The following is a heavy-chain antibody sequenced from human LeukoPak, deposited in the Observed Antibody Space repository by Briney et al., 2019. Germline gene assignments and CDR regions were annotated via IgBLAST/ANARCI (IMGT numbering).Heavy chain of an antibody. CDR1: GGSIRSSSYY. J-gene: IGHJ4*02. D-gene: IGHD1-26*01. CDR2: IYYSGST. Sequence: SETLSLTCTVSGGSIRSSSYYWGWIRQPPGKGLEWIGSIYYSGSTYYNPSLKSRVTISVDTSKNQFSLKLSSVTAADTDVYYCARTSGSYRHFGYWGQGTLVTVSS. CDR3: ARTSGSYRHFGY. V-gene: IGHV4-39*01.